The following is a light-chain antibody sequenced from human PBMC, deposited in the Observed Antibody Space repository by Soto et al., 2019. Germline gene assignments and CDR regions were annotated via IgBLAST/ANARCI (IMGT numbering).Light chain of an antibody. CDR2: DAS. Sequence: ESVLTQSPATLSLSPGERATLSCRASQSVSSSLAWYQQKPGQAPRLLIYDASNRATGIPDRFSGSGSGTDFTLTISRLEPEDFAVYHCQQYGDSPLTFGGGTKVDIK. CDR3: QQYGDSPLT. V-gene: IGKV3-20*01. J-gene: IGKJ4*01. CDR1: QSVSSS.